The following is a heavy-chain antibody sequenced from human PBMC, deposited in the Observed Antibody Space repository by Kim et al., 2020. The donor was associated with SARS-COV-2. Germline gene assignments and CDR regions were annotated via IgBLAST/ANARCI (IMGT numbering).Heavy chain of an antibody. CDR1: VFTFTNYA. J-gene: IGHJ3*01. Sequence: GGSLRLSCAASVFTFTNYAMTWVRQAPGKGLEWLSSSSRGGGNTYYADSVKGRFTISRDNSKNTLFLQMDSLRAEDTAVYYCASRITAATTRATFDVWG. D-gene: IGHD6-13*01. CDR2: SSRGGGNT. CDR3: ASRITAATTRATFDV. V-gene: IGHV3-23*01.